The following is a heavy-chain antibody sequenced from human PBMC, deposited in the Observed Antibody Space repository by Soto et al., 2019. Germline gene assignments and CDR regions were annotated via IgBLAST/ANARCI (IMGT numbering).Heavy chain of an antibody. D-gene: IGHD6-6*01. V-gene: IGHV1-18*01. CDR3: AREGQLGY. CDR2: ISGYNGNT. J-gene: IGHJ4*02. Sequence: QVQLLQSGAEVKKPGASVKVSCKASGYMFSNYGFSWVRQAPGQGLEWMGWISGYNGNTNYAERFQGRVTMTTDTSTRTAYMELKSLRFDDTAVYYCAREGQLGYWGQGTPVTVSS. CDR1: GYMFSNYG.